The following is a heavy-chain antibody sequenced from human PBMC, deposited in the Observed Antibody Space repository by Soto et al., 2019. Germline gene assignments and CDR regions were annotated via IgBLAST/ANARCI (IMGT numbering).Heavy chain of an antibody. CDR2: ISYDGSNK. J-gene: IGHJ4*02. CDR1: GFTFSSYG. V-gene: IGHV3-30*18. Sequence: GGSLRLSCAASGFTFSSYGMHWVRQAPGKGLEWVAVISYDGSNKYYADSVKGRFTISRDNSKNTLYLQMNSLRAEDTAVYYCAKGDFVVVPAAIGYYFDYWGQGTLVTVSS. D-gene: IGHD2-2*02. CDR3: AKGDFVVVPAAIGYYFDY.